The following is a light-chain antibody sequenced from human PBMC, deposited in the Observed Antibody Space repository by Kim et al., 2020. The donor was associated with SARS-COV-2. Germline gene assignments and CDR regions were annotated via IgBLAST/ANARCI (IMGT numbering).Light chain of an antibody. J-gene: IGLJ3*02. CDR2: DVS. Sequence: GQSITISCTGTSSDVGGYNYVSWYQQHPGKAPKLMIYDVSNRPSGVSNRFSGSKSGNTASLTTSGLQAEDEADYYCSSYTSSSTWVFGGGTKVTVL. V-gene: IGLV2-14*03. CDR1: SSDVGGYNY. CDR3: SSYTSSSTWV.